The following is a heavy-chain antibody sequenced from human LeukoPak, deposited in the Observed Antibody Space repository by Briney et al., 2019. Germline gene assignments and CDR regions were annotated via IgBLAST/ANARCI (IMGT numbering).Heavy chain of an antibody. CDR3: AREGILSSSHNWFDP. CDR2: IKEDGSDK. J-gene: IGHJ5*02. Sequence: PGGSLRLSCAASEFTFSNYWMTWVRQAPGKGLEWVANIKEDGSDKYYVDSVKGRFTISRDNAKNSLYLQMNNLRAEDTAVYYCAREGILSSSHNWFDPWGQGTLVTVSS. D-gene: IGHD2/OR15-2a*01. V-gene: IGHV3-7*01. CDR1: EFTFSNYW.